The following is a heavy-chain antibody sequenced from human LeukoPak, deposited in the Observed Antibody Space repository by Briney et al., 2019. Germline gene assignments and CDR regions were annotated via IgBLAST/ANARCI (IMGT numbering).Heavy chain of an antibody. CDR2: IYYSGST. D-gene: IGHD2-2*01. Sequence: PSETLSLTCTVSGGSISSYYWSWIRQPPGKGLEWIGYIYYSGSTNYNSSLKSRVTISVDSSKNQFSLKLNSVTAADTAVYYCAREYCSSTSCYFDYWGQGTLVTVSS. CDR3: AREYCSSTSCYFDY. V-gene: IGHV4-59*01. CDR1: GGSISSYY. J-gene: IGHJ4*02.